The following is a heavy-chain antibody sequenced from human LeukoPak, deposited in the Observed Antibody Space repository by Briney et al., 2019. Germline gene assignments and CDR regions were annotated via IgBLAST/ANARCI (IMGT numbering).Heavy chain of an antibody. CDR1: GFTFDDYA. J-gene: IGHJ6*02. Sequence: GGSLRLSCAASGFTFDDYAMHWVRQAPGKGLEWVSGISWNSGSIGYADSVKGRFTISRDNAKNSLYLQMNSLRAEDTAVYYCATPFGVVIRDFYGMDVWGQGTTVTVSS. CDR3: ATPFGVVIRDFYGMDV. V-gene: IGHV3-9*01. D-gene: IGHD3-3*01. CDR2: ISWNSGSI.